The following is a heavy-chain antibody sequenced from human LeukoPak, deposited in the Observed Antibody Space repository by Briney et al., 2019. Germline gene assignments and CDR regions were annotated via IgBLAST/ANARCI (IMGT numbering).Heavy chain of an antibody. Sequence: ASVTVSCKASGYTFTTYDINWVRQAPGQGLEWMGWTNPNNGNTGYAQKFQGRVTMTRDTSISTAYMELSSLTSEDTAVYYCARKIGAFGVWGQGTTVTVSS. CDR3: ARKIGAFGV. D-gene: IGHD3-3*01. CDR1: GYTFTTYD. V-gene: IGHV1-8*01. J-gene: IGHJ6*02. CDR2: TNPNNGNT.